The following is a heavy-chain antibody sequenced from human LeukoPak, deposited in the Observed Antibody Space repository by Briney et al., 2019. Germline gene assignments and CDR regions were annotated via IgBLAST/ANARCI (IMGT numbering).Heavy chain of an antibody. CDR2: INPSGGST. Sequence: ASVKVSCKASGYTFTTYYMHWVRQAPGQGLEWMGIINPSGGSTSYAQKFQGRVIMTRDTSTSTVYMELSSLRSEDTAVYYCARENGAHCGGDCFPDYFDYWGQGSLVTVSS. CDR1: GYTFTTYY. D-gene: IGHD2-21*01. J-gene: IGHJ4*02. V-gene: IGHV1-46*01. CDR3: ARENGAHCGGDCFPDYFDY.